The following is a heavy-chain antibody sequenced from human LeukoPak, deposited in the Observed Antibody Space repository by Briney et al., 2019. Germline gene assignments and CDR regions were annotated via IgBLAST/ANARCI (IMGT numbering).Heavy chain of an antibody. Sequence: GGSLRLSCAASGFTFSSYWMSWVRQAPGKGLEWVANIKQDGSEKYYVDSVKGRFTISRDNAKNSLYLQMNSLRAEDTAVYYCARGLYGDYAGFGDYWGQGTLVTVSS. CDR2: IKQDGSEK. J-gene: IGHJ4*02. CDR1: GFTFSSYW. V-gene: IGHV3-7*01. CDR3: ARGLYGDYAGFGDY. D-gene: IGHD4-17*01.